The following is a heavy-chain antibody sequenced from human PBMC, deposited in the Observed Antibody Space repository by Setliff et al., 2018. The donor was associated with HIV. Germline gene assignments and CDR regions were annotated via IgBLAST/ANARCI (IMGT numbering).Heavy chain of an antibody. D-gene: IGHD6-19*01. V-gene: IGHV1-18*04. CDR2: ISGFNGNT. CDR3: ARVPYRSAWFSGGHDAFDI. CDR1: GYTFSGYY. Sequence: ASVKVSCKASGYTFSGYYMHWVRQAPGQGLEWMGWISGFNGNTKYAQSFQDRVAMTTGTATSTAYMEMRSLRSDDTAVYFCARVPYRSAWFSGGHDAFDIWGQGTMVTVSS. J-gene: IGHJ3*02.